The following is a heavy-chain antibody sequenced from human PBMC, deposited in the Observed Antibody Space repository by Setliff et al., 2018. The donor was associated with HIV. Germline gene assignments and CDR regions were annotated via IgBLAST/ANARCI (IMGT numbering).Heavy chain of an antibody. J-gene: IGHJ6*03. D-gene: IGHD6-13*01. CDR1: GFTFSDYY. CDR2: IQHSGRI. CDR3: ARVSCSSWYSIPRYYYYSMDV. V-gene: IGHV4-34*01. Sequence: PGGSLRLSCAASGFTFSDYYMSWIRQAPGKGLEWIGEIQHSGRINYNPSLRSRVTTSVDTSKNQFSLRLRSVTAADTAVYYCARVSCSSWYSIPRYYYYSMDVWGNGTTVTVS.